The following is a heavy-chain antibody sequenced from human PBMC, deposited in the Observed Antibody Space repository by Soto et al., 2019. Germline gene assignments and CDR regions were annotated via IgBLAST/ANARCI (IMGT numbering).Heavy chain of an antibody. CDR1: GYTFTSYA. CDR3: ATDLDAFDI. CDR2: ISADNGNT. V-gene: IGHV1-3*01. Sequence: ASVKVSCKASGYTFTSYAMHWVRQAPGQGLEWMGWISADNGNTNYAQKLQGRVTITRDTSTSTAYMELRSLRSDDTAVYYCATDLDAFDIWGQGTMVTVSS. J-gene: IGHJ3*02.